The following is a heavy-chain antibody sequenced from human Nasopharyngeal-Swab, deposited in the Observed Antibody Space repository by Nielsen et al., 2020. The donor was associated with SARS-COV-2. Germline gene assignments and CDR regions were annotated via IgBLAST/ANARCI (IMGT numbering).Heavy chain of an antibody. Sequence: SETLSLTCTVSGGSISSGSYYWGWIRQPPGKGLEWIGSVYHTGTTYYNPSLKSRVSISVDTSKNQFSLKLSSVSAADTAVYYCARHGESVVVVEGFEYWGQGTLVTVSS. CDR2: VYHTGTT. D-gene: IGHD2-21*01. J-gene: IGHJ4*02. CDR3: ARHGESVVVVEGFEY. CDR1: GGSISSGSYY. V-gene: IGHV4-39*01.